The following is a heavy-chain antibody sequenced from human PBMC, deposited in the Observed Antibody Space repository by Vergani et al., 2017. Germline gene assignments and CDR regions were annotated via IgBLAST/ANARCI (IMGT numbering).Heavy chain of an antibody. CDR2: IYYSGST. V-gene: IGHV4-31*03. CDR1: GGSISSGGYY. Sequence: QVQLQESGPGLVKPSQTLSLTCTVSGGSISSGGYYWSWIRQHPGKGLEWIGYIYYSGSTYYNPSLKSRVTISVDTSKNQFSLKLSSVTAADTAVYYCARDQRSYYDFWSGHNTGWDYYGMDVWGQGTTVTVSS. D-gene: IGHD3-3*01. CDR3: ARDQRSYYDFWSGHNTGWDYYGMDV. J-gene: IGHJ6*02.